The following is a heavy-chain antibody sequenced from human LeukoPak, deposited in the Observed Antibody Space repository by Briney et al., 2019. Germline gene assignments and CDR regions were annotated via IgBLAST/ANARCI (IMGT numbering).Heavy chain of an antibody. CDR3: ARDTTTSLLFYY. CDR2: IYWNGDK. Sequence: ESGPTLAHPKQTLTLTCTFSGFSLSTSGLRVGWIRQPPGKTLEWLALIYWNGDKRYSPSLKSRLTITKDTSKNQVVLTMTNMDPVDTATYYCARDTTTSLLFYYWGQGTLVTVSS. V-gene: IGHV2-5*01. CDR1: GFSLSTSGLR. D-gene: IGHD1-1*01. J-gene: IGHJ4*02.